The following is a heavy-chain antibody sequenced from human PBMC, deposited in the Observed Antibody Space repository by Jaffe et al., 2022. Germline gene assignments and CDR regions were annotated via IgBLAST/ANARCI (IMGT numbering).Heavy chain of an antibody. CDR1: GFTFSSYS. D-gene: IGHD3-10*01. CDR3: ARDLRWFRELSRGYFDY. J-gene: IGHJ4*02. CDR2: ISSSSSTI. Sequence: EVQLVESGGGLVQPGGSLRLSCAASGFTFSSYSMNWVRQAPGKGLEWVSYISSSSSTIYYADSVKGRFTISRDNAKNSLYLQMNSLRAEDTAVYYCARDLRWFRELSRGYFDYWGQGTLVTVSS. V-gene: IGHV3-48*01.